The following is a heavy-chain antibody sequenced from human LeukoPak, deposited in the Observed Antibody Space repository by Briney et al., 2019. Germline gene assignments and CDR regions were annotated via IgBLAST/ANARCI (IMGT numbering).Heavy chain of an antibody. J-gene: IGHJ4*02. CDR2: IYYSGST. CDR1: GGSISSGGYY. Sequence: SETLSLTCTVSGGSISSGGYYWSWIRQHPGKGLEWIGYIYYSGSTYYNPSLKSRVTISVDTSKNQFSLKLSSMTAADTAVYYCARVWEVTTNYFDYWGQGTLVTVSS. V-gene: IGHV4-31*03. CDR3: ARVWEVTTNYFDY. D-gene: IGHD4-17*01.